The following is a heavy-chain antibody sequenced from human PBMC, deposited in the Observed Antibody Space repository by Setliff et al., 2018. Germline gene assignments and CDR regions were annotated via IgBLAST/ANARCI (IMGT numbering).Heavy chain of an antibody. D-gene: IGHD3-22*01. CDR3: ARGSFPYDNSGFDY. CDR2: IYYSGST. CDR1: GGSISTNSYY. V-gene: IGHV4-31*03. J-gene: IGHJ4*02. Sequence: SETLSLTCTVSGGSISTNSYYWSWIRQHPGKGLEWIGYIYYSGSTYYNPSLKSRVTISVDTSKNQFSLKLSSVTAADTAVYYCARGSFPYDNSGFDYWGQGTLVTVSS.